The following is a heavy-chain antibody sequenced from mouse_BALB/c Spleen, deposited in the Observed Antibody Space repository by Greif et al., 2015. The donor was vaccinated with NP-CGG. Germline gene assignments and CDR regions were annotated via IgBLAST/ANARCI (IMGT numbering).Heavy chain of an antibody. CDR1: GYTFTSYW. D-gene: IGHD2-4*01. V-gene: IGHV1-87*01. Sequence: QVQLQQSGAELARPGASVKLSCKASGYTFTSYWMQWVKQRPGQGLEWIGAIYPGDGDTRYTQKFKGKATLTADKSSSTAYMQLSSLASEDSAVYYCAREELRLYAMDYWGQGTSVTVSS. CDR3: AREELRLYAMDY. CDR2: IYPGDGDT. J-gene: IGHJ4*01.